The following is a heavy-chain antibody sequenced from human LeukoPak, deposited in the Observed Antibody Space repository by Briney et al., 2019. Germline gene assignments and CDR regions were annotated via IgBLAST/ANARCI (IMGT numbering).Heavy chain of an antibody. J-gene: IGHJ2*01. Sequence: PSETLSLTCAVSGGSISSSNWWSWVRQPPGKGLEWIGEIYHSGSTNYNPSLKGRVTISVDKSKNQFSLKLSSVTAADTAVYYCARDRRTSSGWNYWYFDLWGRGTLVTVSS. CDR1: GGSISSSNW. D-gene: IGHD6-19*01. CDR3: ARDRRTSSGWNYWYFDL. CDR2: IYHSGST. V-gene: IGHV4-4*02.